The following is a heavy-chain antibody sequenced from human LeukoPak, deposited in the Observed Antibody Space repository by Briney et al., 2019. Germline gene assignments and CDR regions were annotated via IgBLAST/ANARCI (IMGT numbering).Heavy chain of an antibody. D-gene: IGHD3-22*01. CDR3: ARLIVVVPPDV. V-gene: IGHV3-48*03. CDR1: GFTFSSYE. J-gene: IGHJ6*04. Sequence: GGSLRLSCAAYGFTFSSYELNWVRQAPGKGLEWVSYISSSGSTIYYADSVKGRFTISRDNAKNSLYLQINSLRAEDTAVYYCARLIVVVPPDVWGKGTTVTVSS. CDR2: ISSSGSTI.